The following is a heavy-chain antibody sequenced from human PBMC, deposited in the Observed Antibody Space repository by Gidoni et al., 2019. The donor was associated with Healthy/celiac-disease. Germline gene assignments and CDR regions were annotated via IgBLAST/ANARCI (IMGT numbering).Heavy chain of an antibody. J-gene: IGHJ3*02. CDR3: ARQYCSSTSCYDAFDI. V-gene: IGHV3-48*02. CDR1: GFPFSSYS. Sequence: EVQLVESGGGLVQPGGSLRLSCAASGFPFSSYSMNWVRQAPGKGLEWVSYISSSSSTIYYADSVKGRFTISRDNAKNSLYLQMNSLRDEDTAVYYCARQYCSSTSCYDAFDIWGQGTMVTVSS. CDR2: ISSSSSTI. D-gene: IGHD2-2*01.